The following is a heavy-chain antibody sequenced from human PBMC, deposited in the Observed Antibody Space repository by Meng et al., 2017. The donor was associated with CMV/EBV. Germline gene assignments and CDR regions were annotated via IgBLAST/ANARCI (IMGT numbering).Heavy chain of an antibody. CDR2: IKQDGSEK. V-gene: IGHV3-7*03. J-gene: IGHJ4*02. CDR3: ARDECSSTSCYYY. D-gene: IGHD2-2*01. Sequence: GGSLRLSCAASGFTFSSYWMSWVRQAPGKGLEWVANIKQDGSEKYYVDSVKGRFPISRDNAKNSLYLQMNSLRAEDTAVYYCARDECSSTSCYYYWGQGTLVTVSS. CDR1: GFTFSSYW.